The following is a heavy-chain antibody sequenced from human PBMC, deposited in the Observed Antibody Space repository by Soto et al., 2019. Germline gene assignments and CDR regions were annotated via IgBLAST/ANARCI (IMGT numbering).Heavy chain of an antibody. CDR3: ARGPSGWYGFDY. D-gene: IGHD6-19*01. Sequence: EVQLVESGGGLVQRGGSLRLSCEGPGFTLSSNWMHWVRQDPGKGLGWVSRLNSDGTSANYADSVKGRFTISRDNAKNTLFLLMNSLTAEDTALYYCARGPSGWYGFDYWGQGTLVTVSS. CDR1: GFTLSSNW. J-gene: IGHJ4*02. V-gene: IGHV3-74*01. CDR2: LNSDGTSA.